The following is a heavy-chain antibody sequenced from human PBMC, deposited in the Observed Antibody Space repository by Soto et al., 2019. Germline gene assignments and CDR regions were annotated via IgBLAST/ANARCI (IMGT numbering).Heavy chain of an antibody. V-gene: IGHV4-34*01. CDR2: INHSGST. CDR1: GGSFSGYY. J-gene: IGHJ6*02. D-gene: IGHD4-4*01. Sequence: SDTLSLTCAVYGGSFSGYYWSWIRQPPGKGLEWIGEINHSGSTNYNPSLKSRVTISVDTSKNQFSLKLSSVTAADTAVYYCARGATGDLYYYYGMDVWGQGTTVTVSS. CDR3: ARGATGDLYYYYGMDV.